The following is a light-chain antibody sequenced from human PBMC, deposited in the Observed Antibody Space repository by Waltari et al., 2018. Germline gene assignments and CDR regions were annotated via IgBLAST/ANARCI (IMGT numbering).Light chain of an antibody. CDR2: GVS. J-gene: IGKJ3*01. CDR3: QKYKSAPVT. Sequence: DIQMTPSPSSLSASVGDRVTITCRASQGIRDSLSWYQQKPGEVPKLLMFGVSTLQSGTPSRVRGSGSGTDFTLTISGRQPEDVATYYCQKYKSAPVTFGPGTKVEIK. V-gene: IGKV1-27*01. CDR1: QGIRDS.